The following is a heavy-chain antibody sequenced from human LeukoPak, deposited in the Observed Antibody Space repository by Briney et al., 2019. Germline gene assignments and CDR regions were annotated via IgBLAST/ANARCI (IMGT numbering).Heavy chain of an antibody. CDR3: ARIAAAANDAFDI. D-gene: IGHD6-13*01. J-gene: IGHJ3*02. Sequence: GGSLRLSCAASGFTFSSYAMSWVRQAPGKGLEWVSVIYSGGSTYYADSVKGRFTISRDNSKYTLYLQMNSLRAEDTAVYYCARIAAAANDAFDIWGQGTMVTVSS. CDR1: GFTFSSYA. CDR2: IYSGGST. V-gene: IGHV3-53*01.